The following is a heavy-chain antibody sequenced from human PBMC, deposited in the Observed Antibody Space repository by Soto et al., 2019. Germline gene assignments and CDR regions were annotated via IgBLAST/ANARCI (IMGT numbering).Heavy chain of an antibody. CDR1: RYIFTNYG. V-gene: IGHV1-18*01. Sequence: QGQLVQSGVEVREPGASVKVSCKAVRYIFTNYGVSWVRQAPGKGLEWMGWITTYNGNTEYAQKFQGRVTMTTDASTSTAYMELGSLRSDDTAIYYCARALSGYGMDVWGQGTTVTVSS. CDR2: ITTYNGNT. CDR3: ARALSGYGMDV. J-gene: IGHJ6*02.